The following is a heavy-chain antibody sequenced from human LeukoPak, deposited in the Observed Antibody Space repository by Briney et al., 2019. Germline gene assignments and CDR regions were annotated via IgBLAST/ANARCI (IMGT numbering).Heavy chain of an antibody. CDR1: GYTFTSYY. J-gene: IGHJ4*02. CDR2: INPSGGST. V-gene: IGHV1-46*01. CDR3: ARDNLRNDYGGNFPRAEAKGSDY. D-gene: IGHD4-23*01. Sequence: ASVEVSCKASGYTFTSYYMHWVRQAPGQGLEWMGIINPSGGSTSYAQKFQGRVTMTRDTSTSTVYMELSSLRSEDTAVYYCARDNLRNDYGGNFPRAEAKGSDYWGQGTLVTVSS.